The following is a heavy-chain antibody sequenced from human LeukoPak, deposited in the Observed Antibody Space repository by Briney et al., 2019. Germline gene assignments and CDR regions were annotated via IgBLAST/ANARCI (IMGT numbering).Heavy chain of an antibody. J-gene: IGHJ4*02. CDR1: GFTFNSYP. V-gene: IGHV3-23*01. CDR3: AKDMRMTAGYFDY. Sequence: GGSLRLSCAASGFTFNSYPVSWVRQAPGKGLEWVSAISASGGSTYYADSVKGRFTISRDNSKNTLYLQMNSLRAEDTAVYYCAKDMRMTAGYFDYWGQGTLVTVSS. CDR2: ISASGGST. D-gene: IGHD6-25*01.